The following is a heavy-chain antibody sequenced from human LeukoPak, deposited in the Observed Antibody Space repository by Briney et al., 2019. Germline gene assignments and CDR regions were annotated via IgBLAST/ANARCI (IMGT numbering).Heavy chain of an antibody. Sequence: SETLSLTCTVSVGSISRGGYYSSWIRQHPGKGLEWIGYIYYSGSTYYNPSLKSRVTISVDTSKNQFSLKLSSVTAADTAVYYCARGGGSGSREFDYWGQGTLVTVSS. V-gene: IGHV4-31*03. CDR3: ARGGGSGSREFDY. CDR1: VGSISRGGYY. CDR2: IYYSGST. D-gene: IGHD1-26*01. J-gene: IGHJ4*02.